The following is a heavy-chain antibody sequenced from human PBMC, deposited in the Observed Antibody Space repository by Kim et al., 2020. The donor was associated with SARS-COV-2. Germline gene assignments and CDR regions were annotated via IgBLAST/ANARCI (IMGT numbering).Heavy chain of an antibody. D-gene: IGHD3-22*01. J-gene: IGHJ3*02. V-gene: IGHV5-51*01. CDR1: GYSFTSYW. CDR2: IYPGDSDT. CDR3: ARRRGDYYDSSGYYRTPLGAFDI. Sequence: ESLKISCKGSGYSFTSYWIGWVRQMPGKGLEWMGIIYPGDSDTIYSPSFQGQVTISADKSISTAYLQWSSLKASDTAMYYCARRRGDYYDSSGYYRTPLGAFDIWGQGTMVTVSS.